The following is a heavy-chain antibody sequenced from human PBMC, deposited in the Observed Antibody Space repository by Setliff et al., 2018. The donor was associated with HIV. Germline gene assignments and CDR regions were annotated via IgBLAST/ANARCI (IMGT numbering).Heavy chain of an antibody. D-gene: IGHD6-19*01. CDR3: ARGRKKTLAVSGTRCFDF. V-gene: IGHV4-34*01. Sequence: SETLSLTCAVYGGSFSGFYWTFIRQSPGKGLEWIGEVTHSGTTTYDPSLKRRITISVDTSKNQFSLKLTSVTAADMGVYYCARGRKKTLAVSGTRCFDFWGQGTLVTVSS. J-gene: IGHJ4*02. CDR2: VTHSGTT. CDR1: GGSFSGFY.